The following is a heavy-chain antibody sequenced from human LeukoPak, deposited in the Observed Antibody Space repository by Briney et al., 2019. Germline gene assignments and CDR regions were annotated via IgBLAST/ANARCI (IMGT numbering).Heavy chain of an antibody. J-gene: IGHJ4*02. D-gene: IGHD2-2*01. Sequence: PGGSPRLSCAASGFTFSSYWMGWVRQAPGKGLEWVANIKQDGSEKYYVDSVKGRFTISRDNAKNSLYLQMNSLRAEDTAVYYCARRRYHHNYYFDYWGQGTLVTVSS. CDR3: ARRRYHHNYYFDY. CDR1: GFTFSSYW. V-gene: IGHV3-7*01. CDR2: IKQDGSEK.